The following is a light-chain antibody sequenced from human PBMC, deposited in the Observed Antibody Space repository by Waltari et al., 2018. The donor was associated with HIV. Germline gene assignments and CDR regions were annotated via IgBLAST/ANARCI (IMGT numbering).Light chain of an antibody. CDR3: SSYATTNDFYVL. Sequence: QSALTQPPSASGSPGQSVTISCTGTNSDIGNFDYVAGYQQHPGKPPKLFISEVDKRPSGVPNRFAGSKSGNTASLTVSGLQAEDEADYYCSSYATTNDFYVLFGGGTKLTVL. CDR1: NSDIGNFDY. V-gene: IGLV2-8*01. CDR2: EVD. J-gene: IGLJ2*01.